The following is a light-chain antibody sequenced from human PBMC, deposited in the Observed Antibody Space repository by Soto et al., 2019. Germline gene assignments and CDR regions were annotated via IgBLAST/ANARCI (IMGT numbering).Light chain of an antibody. J-gene: IGKJ1*01. Sequence: DTQMTQSPSTLSASVGDRVTITCRASQTISSWLAWYQQKPGKAPKLLIYAASTLESGVSSRFSGRGSGTEFTLTINSLQPEDFATYYCQQYHGFSRTFGQGTKVDSK. CDR2: AAS. CDR3: QQYHGFSRT. CDR1: QTISSW. V-gene: IGKV1-5*01.